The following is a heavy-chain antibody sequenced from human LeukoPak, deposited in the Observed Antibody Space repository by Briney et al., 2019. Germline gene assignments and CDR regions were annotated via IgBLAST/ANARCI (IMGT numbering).Heavy chain of an antibody. D-gene: IGHD2-2*01. CDR2: IRSKPRGGTT. CDR1: GFRFGDYA. J-gene: IGHJ4*02. CDR3: TRDLSFIGYCTSTSCL. V-gene: IGHV3-49*03. Sequence: PGGSLRLSCTASGFRFGDYAMSWFRQAPGKGLEWVGFIRSKPRGGTTEYEASVKGRFTISRDDSKSIAYLQMNSLKTEDTGVYYCTRDLSFIGYCTSTSCLWGQGTLVTVSS.